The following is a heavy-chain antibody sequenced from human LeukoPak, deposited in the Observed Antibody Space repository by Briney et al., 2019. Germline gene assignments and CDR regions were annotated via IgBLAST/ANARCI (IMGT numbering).Heavy chain of an antibody. D-gene: IGHD5-18*01. V-gene: IGHV6-1*01. CDR3: ARDHEDTAMGTHPFDY. CDR2: TYYRSKWYN. Sequence: SQTLSLTCAISGDSVSSNSAAWNWIRQSPSRGLEWLGRTYYRSKWYNDYAVSVKSRITINPDTSKNQFSLQLNSVTPEDTAVYYCARDHEDTAMGTHPFDYWGQGTLVTVSS. CDR1: GDSVSSNSAA. J-gene: IGHJ4*02.